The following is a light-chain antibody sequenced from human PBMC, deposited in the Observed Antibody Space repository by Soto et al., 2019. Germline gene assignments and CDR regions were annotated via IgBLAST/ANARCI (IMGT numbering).Light chain of an antibody. CDR2: GAS. V-gene: IGKV3-20*01. Sequence: EIVLTQSPGTLSLSPGDRATLSCRASQSIRSSYLAWYQHKPGQAPRLLIYGASSRATGIPDRFSGSGSGTDFILTISRLEPEDIAVYYCQQYGGSPETFGQGTKVDIK. CDR3: QQYGGSPET. CDR1: QSIRSSY. J-gene: IGKJ1*01.